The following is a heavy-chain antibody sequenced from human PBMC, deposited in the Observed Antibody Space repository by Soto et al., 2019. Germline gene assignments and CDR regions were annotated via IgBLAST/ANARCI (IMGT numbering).Heavy chain of an antibody. D-gene: IGHD5-18*01. J-gene: IGHJ6*02. CDR1: GFTFDDYA. V-gene: IGHV3-9*01. Sequence: EVQLVEYGGGLVQPGRSLRLSCAASGFTFDDYAMHWVRQAPGKGLEWVSGINWNSGSIGYADSVKGRFTISRDNAKKSLYLQMNSLRAEDTALYYCAKDTSGYSFAYFGGVYAMDVWGQGTTVTVSS. CDR2: INWNSGSI. CDR3: AKDTSGYSFAYFGGVYAMDV.